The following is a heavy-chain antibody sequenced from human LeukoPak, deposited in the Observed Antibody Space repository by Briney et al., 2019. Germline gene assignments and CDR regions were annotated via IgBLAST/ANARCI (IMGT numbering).Heavy chain of an antibody. Sequence: SETLSLTCTVSGGSVSSSGSFWGWIRQPPGKGLEWISTIYYSGSTYFNPSLKRRVTISVDTSKNQFSLKVTSVTAADTAVYYCATGTIFGVLLQWGQGTVFTVSS. CDR2: IYYSGST. CDR1: GGSVSSSGSF. CDR3: ATGTIFGVLLQ. J-gene: IGHJ4*02. D-gene: IGHD3-3*01. V-gene: IGHV4-39*01.